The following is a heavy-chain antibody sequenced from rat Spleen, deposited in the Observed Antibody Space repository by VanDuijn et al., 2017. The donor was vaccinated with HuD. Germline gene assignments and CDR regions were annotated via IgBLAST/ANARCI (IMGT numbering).Heavy chain of an antibody. V-gene: IGHV2-34*01. CDR1: GFSLTSYS. CDR2: VWYDGDT. CDR3: ARAGEFGVDRDWLAY. Sequence: QVQLKESGPGLVQPSETLSLTCTVSGFSLTSYSLNWVRQPSGKGLEWMGRVWYDGDTIYNSSLQSRLSISRETSKNQVFLKMNSLQTDDTGTYYCARAGEFGVDRDWLAYWGQGTLVTVSS. J-gene: IGHJ3*01. D-gene: IGHD4-3*01.